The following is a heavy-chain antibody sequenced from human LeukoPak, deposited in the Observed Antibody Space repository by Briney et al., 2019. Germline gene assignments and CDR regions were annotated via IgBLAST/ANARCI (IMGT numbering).Heavy chain of an antibody. D-gene: IGHD2-2*01. V-gene: IGHV3-21*01. J-gene: IGHJ4*02. CDR1: GSTFSSYS. Sequence: GGSLRPSCAASGSTFSSYSMNWVRQAPGKGLEWVSSISSSSDHIAYADSVKGRFTISRDNAKNALYLQVNSLRAEDTAVYYCARGVVPAAFDYWGQGTLVTVSS. CDR3: ARGVVPAAFDY. CDR2: ISSSSDHI.